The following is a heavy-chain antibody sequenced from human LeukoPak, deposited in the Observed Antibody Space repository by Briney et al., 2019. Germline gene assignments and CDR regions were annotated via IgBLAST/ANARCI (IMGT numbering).Heavy chain of an antibody. V-gene: IGHV1-46*01. Sequence: ASVKVSCKAPGYTFTSYYMHWVRQAPGQGLEWMGIINPSGGSTSYAQKFQGRVTMTRDTSTSTVYMELSSLRSEDTAVYYCARDPSSPAVGGYYFDYWGQGTLVTVSS. CDR3: ARDPSSPAVGGYYFDY. D-gene: IGHD1-26*01. CDR2: INPSGGST. J-gene: IGHJ4*02. CDR1: GYTFTSYY.